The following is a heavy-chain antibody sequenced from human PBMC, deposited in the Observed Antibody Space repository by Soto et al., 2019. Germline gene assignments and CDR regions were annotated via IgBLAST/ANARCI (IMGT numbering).Heavy chain of an antibody. Sequence: PSETLSLTCAIYGGSFSGYYWSWIRQPPGQGLEWIGTISHSGDTFYNPPLKSRLTMSLDASKNQFSMRLTSVTAADAAVYFCVWQMRGPIPYFGWLSPLTSWGQGTQVTVSS. D-gene: IGHD3-9*01. J-gene: IGHJ5*02. CDR2: ISHSGDT. V-gene: IGHV4-34*01. CDR1: GGSFSGYY. CDR3: VWQMRGPIPYFGWLSPLTS.